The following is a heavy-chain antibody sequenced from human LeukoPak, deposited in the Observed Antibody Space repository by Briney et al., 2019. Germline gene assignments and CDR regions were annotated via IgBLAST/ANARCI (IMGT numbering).Heavy chain of an antibody. V-gene: IGHV3-9*01. CDR1: GFTFKNYA. D-gene: IGHD6-6*01. CDR2: ISWNSGNV. Sequence: GGSLRLSCAASGFTFKNYAMHGFRQAPGKGLEGFSGISWNSGNVDYADSVKGRFALSRDNAKNSLFLQMNGLRAEDTALYYCAKTGTYSSSSGYIDSWGQGTLVTVSS. J-gene: IGHJ4*02. CDR3: AKTGTYSSSSGYIDS.